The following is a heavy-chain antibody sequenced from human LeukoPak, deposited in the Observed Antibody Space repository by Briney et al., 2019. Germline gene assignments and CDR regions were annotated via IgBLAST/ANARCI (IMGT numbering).Heavy chain of an antibody. D-gene: IGHD2-15*01. CDR3: ARDRIGKYSIDY. V-gene: IGHV3-33*08. CDR2: ISDNGRRT. Sequence: GGSLRLSCAASGFTFSNFRLNWVRQAPGKGLEWVAFISDNGRRTYYLESVKGLFTISRDDSKNTLYLQMNSLRVEDTAVYYCARDRIGKYSIDYWGQGTLVTVSS. CDR1: GFTFSNFR. J-gene: IGHJ4*02.